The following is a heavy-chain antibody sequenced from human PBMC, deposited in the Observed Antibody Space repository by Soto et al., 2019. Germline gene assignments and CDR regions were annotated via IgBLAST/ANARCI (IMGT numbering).Heavy chain of an antibody. D-gene: IGHD6-13*01. Sequence: GGSLRLSCAASGFTFSSYGISWIRLSPGKGLEWVSVITYTGVSTYYADSVKGRFTISRDNSRDTLFLQMNSLRAEDTAIYYCAKSSVWYPYFDSWGQGTLVTVSS. CDR2: ITYTGVST. CDR3: AKSSVWYPYFDS. CDR1: GFTFSSYG. J-gene: IGHJ4*02. V-gene: IGHV3-23*01.